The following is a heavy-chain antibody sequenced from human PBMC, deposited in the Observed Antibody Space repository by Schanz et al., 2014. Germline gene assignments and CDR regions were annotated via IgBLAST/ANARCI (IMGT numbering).Heavy chain of an antibody. CDR1: GFTLSNYA. J-gene: IGHJ5*02. Sequence: EMQLLESGGGLAQPGGSLRLSCAASGFTLSNYAMSWVRQAPGKGLEWVSALSEGGGGTHYADSVRGRFTISSGSSKNTLYLQMSSLRADDTAVYYCAKAADWPVTRFDPWGQGTLVTVSS. V-gene: IGHV3-23*01. CDR3: AKAADWPVTRFDP. CDR2: LSEGGGGT. D-gene: IGHD3-9*01.